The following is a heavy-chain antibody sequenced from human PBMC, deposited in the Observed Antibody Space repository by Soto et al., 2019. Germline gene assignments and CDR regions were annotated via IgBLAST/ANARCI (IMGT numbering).Heavy chain of an antibody. D-gene: IGHD6-19*01. CDR2: IVVGSGNT. V-gene: IGHV1-58*02. CDR1: GFTFTSSA. CDR3: AAVDVAGTGLSDY. J-gene: IGHJ4*02. Sequence: GASVKVSCKASGFTFTSSAMQWVRQARGQRLEWIGWIVVGSGNTNYAQKFQERVTITRDMSTSTAYMELSSLRSEDTAVYYCAAVDVAGTGLSDYWGQGTLVTVSS.